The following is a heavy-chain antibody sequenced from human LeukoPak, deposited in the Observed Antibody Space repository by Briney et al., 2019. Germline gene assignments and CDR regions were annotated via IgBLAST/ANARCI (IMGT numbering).Heavy chain of an antibody. V-gene: IGHV7-4-1*02. D-gene: IGHD2-15*01. CDR1: GYTFTNYA. CDR3: ARDGRGGGLDY. J-gene: IGHJ4*02. CDR2: INTNTGNP. Sequence: ASVTVSCKASGYTFTNYAMNWVRQAPGQGLEWMGWINTNTGNPTYAQGFTGRFVFSLDTSVSTAYLQISSLKAEDTAVYYCARDGRGGGLDYWGQGTLVTVSS.